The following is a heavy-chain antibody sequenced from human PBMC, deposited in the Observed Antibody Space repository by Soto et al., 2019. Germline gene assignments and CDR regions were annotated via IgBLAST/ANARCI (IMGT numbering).Heavy chain of an antibody. Sequence: PSETLSLTCTVSGASISGFYWSWIRKSAGKGLEWIGRIYATGTTDYNPSLKSRVMMSVDTSTTTAYMELRSLRSDDTAVYYCARVVPGAEAWFGPWGQGTLVTVSS. V-gene: IGHV4-4*07. CDR3: ARVVPGAEAWFGP. CDR1: GASISGFY. D-gene: IGHD2-2*01. CDR2: IYATGTT. J-gene: IGHJ5*02.